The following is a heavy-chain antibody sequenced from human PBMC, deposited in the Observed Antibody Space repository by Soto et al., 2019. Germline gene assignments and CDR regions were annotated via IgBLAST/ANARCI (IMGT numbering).Heavy chain of an antibody. CDR3: ARDLGGSNGMGV. CDR1: GGSISSYY. J-gene: IGHJ6*02. V-gene: IGHV4-59*01. Sequence: SETLSLTCTVSGGSISSYYWSWIRQPPGKGLEWIGYIYYSGSTNYNPSLKSRVTISVDTSKNQFSLKLSSVTAADTAVYYCARDLGGSNGMGVWGQGTTVTVSS. CDR2: IYYSGST. D-gene: IGHD3-10*01.